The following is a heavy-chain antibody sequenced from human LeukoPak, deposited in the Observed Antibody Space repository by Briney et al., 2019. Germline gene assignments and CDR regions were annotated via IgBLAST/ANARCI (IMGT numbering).Heavy chain of an antibody. V-gene: IGHV4-59*08. J-gene: IGHJ1*01. CDR1: GGSISSYY. D-gene: IGHD2-15*01. Sequence: PSETLSLTCTVSGGSISSYYWSWIRQPPGKGLEWIGYIYYSGSTNYNPSLKSRVTISVDTSKNQFSLKLSSVTAADTAVYYCASQGGCSGGSCYKNWGQGTLVTVSS. CDR2: IYYSGST. CDR3: ASQGGCSGGSCYKN.